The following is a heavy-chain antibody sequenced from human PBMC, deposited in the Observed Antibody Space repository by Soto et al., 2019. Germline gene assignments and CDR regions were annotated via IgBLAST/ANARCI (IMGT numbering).Heavy chain of an antibody. V-gene: IGHV1-58*01. Sequence: SVKVSCKASGFTFTSSAVQWVRQARGQRLEWIGWIVVGSGNTNYAQKFQERVTITRDMSTSTAYMELSSLRSEDTAVYYCAADEDYYYDSSGYYSPYYYYGMDVWGQGTTVTVSS. CDR2: IVVGSGNT. CDR3: AADEDYYYDSSGYYSPYYYYGMDV. D-gene: IGHD3-22*01. CDR1: GFTFTSSA. J-gene: IGHJ6*02.